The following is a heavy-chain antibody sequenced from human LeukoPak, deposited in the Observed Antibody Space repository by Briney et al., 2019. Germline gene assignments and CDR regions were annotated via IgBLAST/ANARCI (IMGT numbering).Heavy chain of an antibody. V-gene: IGHV3-30*18. CDR3: AKDEGTRCGGDCPLDN. CDR2: IGLDGRNI. J-gene: IGHJ4*02. D-gene: IGHD2-21*02. Sequence: GGSLRLSCAASGFTFSIYGMHWVRQAPGKGLEWVAVIGLDGRNIQYEDSVKGRFTISRDNSKGTLYLQVNSLRAEDTAVYYCAKDEGTRCGGDCPLDNWGQGTLVTVSS. CDR1: GFTFSIYG.